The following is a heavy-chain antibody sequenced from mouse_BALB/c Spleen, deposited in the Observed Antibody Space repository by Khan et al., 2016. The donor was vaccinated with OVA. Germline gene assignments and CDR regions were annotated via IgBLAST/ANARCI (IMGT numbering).Heavy chain of an antibody. CDR3: TRSPYGNFAY. CDR2: ISSYGDYT. J-gene: IGHJ3*01. CDR1: GFTFSTYS. D-gene: IGHD2-1*01. Sequence: EVELVESGGGLVKPGGSLKLSCAASGFTFSTYSMSWVRQTPEKRLAWVATISSYGDYTYYPDNLTGRFTISRDNAKNTLYLQMSSLKSEDTAMYYCTRSPYGNFAYWGQGTLVTVSA. V-gene: IGHV5-6-4*01.